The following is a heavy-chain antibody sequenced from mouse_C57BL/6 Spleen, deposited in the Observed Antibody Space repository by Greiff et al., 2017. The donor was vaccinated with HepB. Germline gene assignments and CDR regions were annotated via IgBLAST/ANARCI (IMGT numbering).Heavy chain of an antibody. J-gene: IGHJ2*01. CDR1: GYTFTSYW. CDR3: AIDNFDY. V-gene: IGHV1-5*01. Sequence: VQLKQSGTVLARPGASVKMSCKTSGYTFTSYWMHWVKQRPGQGLEWIGAIYPGNSDTSYNQKFKGKAILTAVTSASTAYMELSSLTNEDSAVYYCAIDNFDYWGQGTTLTVSS. CDR2: IYPGNSDT.